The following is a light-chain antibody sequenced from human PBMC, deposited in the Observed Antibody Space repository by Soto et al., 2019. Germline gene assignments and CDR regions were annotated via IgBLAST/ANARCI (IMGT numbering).Light chain of an antibody. Sequence: DIQMTQSPSTLSASVGDRVTITCRASQTISTWLAWYQQKPGKAPNLLIYDVSSLESGVPSRFSGSGSGTEFTLTITSLQPDDFATYYCQQYNSYSWTFGHGTKVEIK. V-gene: IGKV1-5*01. CDR3: QQYNSYSWT. CDR2: DVS. CDR1: QTISTW. J-gene: IGKJ1*01.